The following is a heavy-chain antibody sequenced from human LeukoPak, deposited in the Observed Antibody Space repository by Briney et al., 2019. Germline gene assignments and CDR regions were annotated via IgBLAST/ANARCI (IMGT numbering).Heavy chain of an antibody. CDR1: GASISSHH. D-gene: IGHD1-26*01. Sequence: PSETLSLTCSVSGASISSHHWSWIRQPPGKRLEWIGYIGYSGSTNYNPSLKSRVTMSLDRSKNHLSLTLTSVTAADTAVYYCSRESGAFSPFGYWGQGTLVTVSS. V-gene: IGHV4-59*11. CDR2: IGYSGST. J-gene: IGHJ4*02. CDR3: SRESGAFSPFGY.